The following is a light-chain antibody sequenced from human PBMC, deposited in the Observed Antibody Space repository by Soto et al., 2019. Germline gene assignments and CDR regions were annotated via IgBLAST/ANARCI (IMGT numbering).Light chain of an antibody. CDR2: DAS. CDR1: QSVSSY. CDR3: HQRSNWPPP. V-gene: IGKV3-11*01. Sequence: EIVLTQSPATLSLSPGERATLSCRASQSVSSYLAWYQQKPGQAPRLLIYDASNRATGIPARFSGSGSGTDFTLTISSLEPEDFAVYSCHQRSNWPPPFGQGTKLEIK. J-gene: IGKJ2*01.